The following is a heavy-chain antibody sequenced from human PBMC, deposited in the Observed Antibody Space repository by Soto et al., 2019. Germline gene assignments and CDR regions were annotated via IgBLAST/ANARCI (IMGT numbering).Heavy chain of an antibody. V-gene: IGHV1-69*13. CDR1: GGTFSSYA. Sequence: SVKVSCKASGGTFSSYAISWVRQAPGQGLEWMGGIIPIFGTANYAQKFQGRVTITADESTSTAYMELSSLRSEDTAVYYCARDLYDSRYFDYWGQGTLVTVSS. CDR3: ARDLYDSRYFDY. J-gene: IGHJ4*02. CDR2: IIPIFGTA. D-gene: IGHD3-22*01.